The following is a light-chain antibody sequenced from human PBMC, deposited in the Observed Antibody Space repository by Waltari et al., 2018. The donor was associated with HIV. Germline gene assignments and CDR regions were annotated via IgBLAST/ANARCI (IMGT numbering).Light chain of an antibody. CDR3: QSYDSSLSGSV. J-gene: IGLJ3*02. V-gene: IGLV1-40*01. CDR2: GNS. Sequence: QSVLTQPPSVSGAPGERVTISCSGSRSNNGARFDVHWYQQIPGTAPKLLIYGNSNRPSGVPDRFSGSKSGTSASLAITGLQAEDEADYYCQSYDSSLSGSVFGGGTKLTVL. CDR1: RSNNGARFD.